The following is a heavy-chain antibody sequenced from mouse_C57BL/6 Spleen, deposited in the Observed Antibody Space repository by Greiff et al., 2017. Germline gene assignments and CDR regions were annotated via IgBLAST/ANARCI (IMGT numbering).Heavy chain of an antibody. CDR3: ARERGFYDAIDN. Sequence: EVQLLESEGGLVQPGSSMKLSCTASGFTFSDYYMAWVRQVPEKGLEWVANINYEGSSTYYLDTLKSRFIISRDNAKNILYMQMSSLTSEDTATYYCARERGFYDAIDNWGQGTSVTVSS. CDR1: GFTFSDYY. V-gene: IGHV5-16*01. J-gene: IGHJ4*01. D-gene: IGHD3-1*01. CDR2: INYEGSST.